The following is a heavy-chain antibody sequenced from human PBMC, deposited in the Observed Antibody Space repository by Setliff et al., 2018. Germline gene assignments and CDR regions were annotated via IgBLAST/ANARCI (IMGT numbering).Heavy chain of an antibody. CDR1: GGSFSGYY. Sequence: PSETLSLTCAVYGGSFSGYYWSWIRQPPGKGLEWIGEINHSGSTNYNPSLKSRVTMTTDTPTSTAYMELRSLTSDDTAVYYCARGPLDFVVVPAAAKFDYWGQGTLVTVSS. V-gene: IGHV4-34*01. J-gene: IGHJ4*02. CDR3: ARGPLDFVVVPAAAKFDY. D-gene: IGHD2-2*01. CDR2: INHSGST.